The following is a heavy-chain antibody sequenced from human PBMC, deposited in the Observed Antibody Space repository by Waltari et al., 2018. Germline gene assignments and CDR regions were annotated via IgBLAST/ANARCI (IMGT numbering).Heavy chain of an antibody. V-gene: IGHV4-39*07. Sequence: QLQLQESGPGLVKPSETLSLTCTVSGGSISSSSYYWGWIRQPPGKGLEWIGSIYYSGSTYDNPSLKSRVTISVDTSKNQFSLKLSSVTAADTAVYYCAISYGSGSYQVYWGQGTLVTVSS. D-gene: IGHD3-10*01. CDR2: IYYSGST. J-gene: IGHJ4*02. CDR3: AISYGSGSYQVY. CDR1: GGSISSSSYY.